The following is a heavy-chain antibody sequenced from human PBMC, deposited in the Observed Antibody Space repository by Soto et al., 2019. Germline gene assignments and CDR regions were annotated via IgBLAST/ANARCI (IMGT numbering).Heavy chain of an antibody. J-gene: IGHJ4*02. V-gene: IGHV1-2*02. Sequence: GASVKVSCKASGYTFTGYYMHWVRQAPGQGLEWMGWINPNSGGTNYAQKFQGRVTMTRDTSISTAYMELSRLRSDDTAVYYCARDRGVPKRYGSGSIQDYWGQGTLVTVSS. D-gene: IGHD3-10*01. CDR3: ARDRGVPKRYGSGSIQDY. CDR1: GYTFTGYY. CDR2: INPNSGGT.